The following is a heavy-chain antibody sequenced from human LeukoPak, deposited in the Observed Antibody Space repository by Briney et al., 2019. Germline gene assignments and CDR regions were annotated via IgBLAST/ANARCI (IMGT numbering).Heavy chain of an antibody. CDR3: AKDGTTMVRGVSPLD. D-gene: IGHD3-10*01. CDR1: GLTLSTHA. J-gene: IGHJ4*02. CDR2: ISGSGGST. Sequence: PGGSLRLSCAASGLTLSTHAMSWVRQAPGKGLEWVSGISGSGGSTYYADSVKGRFTISRDNSKNTLYLQMNSLRAEDTAVYYCAKDGTTMVRGVSPLDWGQGTLVTVSS. V-gene: IGHV3-23*01.